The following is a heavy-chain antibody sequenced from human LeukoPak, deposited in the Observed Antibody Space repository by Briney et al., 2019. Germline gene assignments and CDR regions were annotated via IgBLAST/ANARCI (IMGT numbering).Heavy chain of an antibody. D-gene: IGHD5-18*01. V-gene: IGHV4-39*01. J-gene: IGHJ4*02. Sequence: PSETLSLTCTGSGGSISSSSYYWGWIRQPPGKGLEWIGSIYYSGCTYYNPSLKSRVTISVDTSKNQFSLKLSSVTAADTAVYYCARVRSGYSYGYYFDYWGQGTLVTVSS. CDR2: IYYSGCT. CDR1: GGSISSSSYY. CDR3: ARVRSGYSYGYYFDY.